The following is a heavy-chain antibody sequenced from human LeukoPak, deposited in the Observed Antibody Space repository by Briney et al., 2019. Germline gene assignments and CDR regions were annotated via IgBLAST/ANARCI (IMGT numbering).Heavy chain of an antibody. CDR1: GFTFRAYW. V-gene: IGHV3-7*03. CDR2: INGAGGEK. J-gene: IGHJ4*02. Sequence: GGSLRLSCVVSGFTFRAYWMTWVRQAPGKGLEWVANINGAGGEKYYVDSVKGRFTISRDNAKNSLFLQMNSLRDEDTAIYYCASPYDSSGYYDRWGQGTLVTVSS. CDR3: ASPYDSSGYYDR. D-gene: IGHD3-22*01.